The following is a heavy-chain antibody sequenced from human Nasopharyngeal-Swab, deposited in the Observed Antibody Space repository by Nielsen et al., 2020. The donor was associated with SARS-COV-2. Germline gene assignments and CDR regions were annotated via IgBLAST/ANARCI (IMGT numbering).Heavy chain of an antibody. CDR2: ILYSGYT. Sequence: SETLSLTCTVSGGSINNYQWSWIRQPPGKGLEWVGCILYSGYTKYNPSLKSRVTISVDTSKSQVSLRLYSVTAADTAVYYCASQLVYYRGQSDYWGQGTLVTVSS. J-gene: IGHJ4*02. D-gene: IGHD2-8*01. CDR1: GGSINNYQ. CDR3: ASQLVYYRGQSDY. V-gene: IGHV4-59*08.